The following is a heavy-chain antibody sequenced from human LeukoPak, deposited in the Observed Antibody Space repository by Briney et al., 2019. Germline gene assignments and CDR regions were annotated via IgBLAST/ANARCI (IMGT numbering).Heavy chain of an antibody. D-gene: IGHD3-22*01. CDR3: ARDHSTDSTGYLDY. CDR1: GFTFSSYA. J-gene: IGHJ4*02. Sequence: PGGSLRLSCAASGFTFSSYALHWVRQAPGKGLDWVAAISHDGSYKYYADSVEGRFTISRDNSRNMVYLQMNSLRDEDTAVYYCARDHSTDSTGYLDYWGQGTLVTVSS. V-gene: IGHV3-30*03. CDR2: ISHDGSYK.